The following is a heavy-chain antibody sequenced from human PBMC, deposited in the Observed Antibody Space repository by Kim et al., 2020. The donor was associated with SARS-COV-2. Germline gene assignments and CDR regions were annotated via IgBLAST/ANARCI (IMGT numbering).Heavy chain of an antibody. J-gene: IGHJ3*02. CDR3: GTGSAFDN. CDR2: IKIKKDGGTT. V-gene: IGHV3-15*01. Sequence: GGSLRLSCAASGFTFSDAWMSWARQAPGKGLEWVGRIKIKKDGGTTDYAAPVKGRFTISRDDSKNTLYLQMNSLKTEDTAVYYCGTGSAFDNWGQGTMVTVSS. D-gene: IGHD3-10*01. CDR1: GFTFSDAW.